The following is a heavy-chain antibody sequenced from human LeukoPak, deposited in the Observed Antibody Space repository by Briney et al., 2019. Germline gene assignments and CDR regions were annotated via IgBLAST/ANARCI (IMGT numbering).Heavy chain of an antibody. CDR3: ARSEGSTMVRGVLYYYYGMDV. V-gene: IGHV3-53*04. Sequence: GGSLRLSCAASGFTVSSNYMSWVRQAPGKGLEWVSVIYSGGSTYYADSVKGRFTISRHNSKNTLYLQMNSLRAEDTAVYYCARSEGSTMVRGVLYYYYGMDVWGQGTTVTVSS. D-gene: IGHD3-10*01. CDR1: GFTVSSNY. CDR2: IYSGGST. J-gene: IGHJ6*02.